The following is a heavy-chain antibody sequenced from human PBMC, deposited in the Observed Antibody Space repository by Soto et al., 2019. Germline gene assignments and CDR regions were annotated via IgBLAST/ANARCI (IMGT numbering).Heavy chain of an antibody. J-gene: IGHJ4*02. Sequence: GGSLRLSCSASGFTFGPYAMHWVRQAPGKGLEWVGVISYDGSNKYYADSVRGRFTISRDNSKNTLYLQLNSLRNEDTATYYCAKSGGSGTYLYYLDYWGQGALVTVSS. D-gene: IGHD3-10*01. CDR1: GFTFGPYA. CDR2: ISYDGSNK. CDR3: AKSGGSGTYLYYLDY. V-gene: IGHV3-30*18.